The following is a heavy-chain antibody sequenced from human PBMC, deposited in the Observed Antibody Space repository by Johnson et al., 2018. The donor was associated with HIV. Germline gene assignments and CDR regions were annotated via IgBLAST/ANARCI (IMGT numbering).Heavy chain of an antibody. D-gene: IGHD3-9*01. J-gene: IGHJ3*02. CDR2: IYSGGST. CDR3: ARDPFRWFYAFDI. Sequence: VQLVESGGGLVKPGGSLRLSCAASGLTVNSNYMSWVRQAPGKGLEWVSVIYSGGSTYYTDSVKGRFTISRDNSNNKLYLQMNSLTAEDTAMYFCARDPFRWFYAFDIWGQGTMVTVSS. V-gene: IGHV3-66*01. CDR1: GLTVNSNY.